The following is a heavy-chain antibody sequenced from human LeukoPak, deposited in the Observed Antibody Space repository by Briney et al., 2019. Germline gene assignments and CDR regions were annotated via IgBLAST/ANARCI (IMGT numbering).Heavy chain of an antibody. D-gene: IGHD2/OR15-2a*01. Sequence: KPSETLSLTCTVSGDSISTYYWSWIRQPPGKGLEWIGYVYYSGSTNYNPSLKSRVTISVDTSKNQFSLKLRSVTAADTAVYYCARDRTSIYGDAFDIWGQGTMVTVSS. CDR1: GDSISTYY. CDR2: VYYSGST. V-gene: IGHV4-59*01. CDR3: ARDRTSIYGDAFDI. J-gene: IGHJ3*02.